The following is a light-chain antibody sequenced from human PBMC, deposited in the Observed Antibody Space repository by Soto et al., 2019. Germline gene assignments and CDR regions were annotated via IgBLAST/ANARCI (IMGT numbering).Light chain of an antibody. CDR2: DAS. Sequence: EVVLTQSPATLSLSPGERATLSCTASQSVTTYLAWYQQKPGQAPRLLIYDASTRATGIPARFSGSGSGTDFSLTISSLKPEDSAVYYCQQRNNWPPGDTFGPGTKVDIK. J-gene: IGKJ3*01. CDR3: QQRNNWPPGDT. V-gene: IGKV3-11*01. CDR1: QSVTTY.